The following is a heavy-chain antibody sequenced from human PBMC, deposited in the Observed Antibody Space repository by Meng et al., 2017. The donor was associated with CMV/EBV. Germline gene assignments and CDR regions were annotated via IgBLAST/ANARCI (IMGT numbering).Heavy chain of an antibody. Sequence: GESLKISCAASGFTFSSYEMNWVRQAPGKGLEWVSYISSSGSTIYYADSVKGRFTISRDNAKTSLYLQMNSLRAEDTAVYYCARGGYYDFWSGIPNWFDPWGQGTLVTVSS. CDR3: ARGGYYDFWSGIPNWFDP. V-gene: IGHV3-48*03. J-gene: IGHJ5*02. CDR2: ISSSGSTI. D-gene: IGHD3-3*01. CDR1: GFTFSSYE.